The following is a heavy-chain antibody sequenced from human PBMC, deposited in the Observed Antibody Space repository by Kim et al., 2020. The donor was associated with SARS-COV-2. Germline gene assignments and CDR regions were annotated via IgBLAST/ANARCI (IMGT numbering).Heavy chain of an antibody. V-gene: IGHV5-10-1*01. J-gene: IGHJ4*02. Sequence: SPSFQGHVTISADKSISTAYLQWSSLKASDTAMYYCARHVDVAAAEFFDYWGQGTLVTVSS. D-gene: IGHD6-13*01. CDR3: ARHVDVAAAEFFDY.